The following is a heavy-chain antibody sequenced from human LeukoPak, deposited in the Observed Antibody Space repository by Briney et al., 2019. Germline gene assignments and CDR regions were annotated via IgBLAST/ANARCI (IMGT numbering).Heavy chain of an antibody. J-gene: IGHJ4*02. CDR2: IYTSGST. D-gene: IGHD3-9*01. Sequence: SQTLSLTCTVSGGSISSGSYYWSWIRQPAGKGLEWIGRIYTSGSTNYNPSLKSRVTISVDTSKNQYSLKLSSVTAADTAVYYCARALSYDILTGYPLYYFDYWGQGTLVTVSS. CDR3: ARALSYDILTGYPLYYFDY. CDR1: GGSISSGSYY. V-gene: IGHV4-61*02.